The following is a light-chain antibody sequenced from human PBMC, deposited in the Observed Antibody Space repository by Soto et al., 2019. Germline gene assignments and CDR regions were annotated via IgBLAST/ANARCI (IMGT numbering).Light chain of an antibody. CDR1: QSVSSN. J-gene: IGKJ3*01. CDR3: QQYNNWPFT. V-gene: IGKV3-15*01. Sequence: EIVMTQSPATLSVSPGEGATLSCRASQSVSSNLAWYQQRPGQAPRLLVYGASTRATGIPARFSGSGSGTEFTLTISSLQSEDFAIYYCQQYNNWPFTFGPGTKVDIK. CDR2: GAS.